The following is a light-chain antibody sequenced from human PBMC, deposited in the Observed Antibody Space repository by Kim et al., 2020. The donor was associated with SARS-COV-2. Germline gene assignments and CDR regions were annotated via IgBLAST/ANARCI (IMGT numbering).Light chain of an antibody. CDR2: DAS. Sequence: DMQMTQSPSSLSASVGDRVTITCQASQDISNYLNWYQQKPGKAPKVLIYDASKLETGVPSRFSGSGSGTDFTFTISSLQPEDIATYYCQQYDNLLLTFGGGTKVDIK. V-gene: IGKV1-33*01. CDR3: QQYDNLLLT. J-gene: IGKJ4*01. CDR1: QDISNY.